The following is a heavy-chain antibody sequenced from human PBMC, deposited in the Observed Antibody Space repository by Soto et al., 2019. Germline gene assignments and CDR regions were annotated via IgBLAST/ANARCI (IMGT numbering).Heavy chain of an antibody. CDR1: GGSISSYY. J-gene: IGHJ4*02. CDR3: ARDRGGSGSYYFDY. D-gene: IGHD3-10*01. V-gene: IGHV4-59*01. Sequence: SETLSLTCTVSGGSISSYYWSWIRKPPGKGLEWIGYIYYSGSTNYNPSLKSRVTISVDTSKNQFSLKLSSVTAADTAVYYYARDRGGSGSYYFDYWGPGTLVTVSS. CDR2: IYYSGST.